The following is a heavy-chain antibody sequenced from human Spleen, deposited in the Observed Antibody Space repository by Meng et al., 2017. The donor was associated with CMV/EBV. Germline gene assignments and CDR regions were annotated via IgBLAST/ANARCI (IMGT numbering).Heavy chain of an antibody. Sequence: ASVKVSCKASGYTFITYGITWVRQAPGQGLEWMGWISTYNDNTNYAQNLQGRVTMTTDTSSSTAYMELRSLRSDDTAVYYCARDMFGSSSGTFGGYWGQGTLVTVSS. CDR1: GYTFITYG. D-gene: IGHD6-6*01. CDR2: ISTYNDNT. V-gene: IGHV1-18*01. J-gene: IGHJ4*02. CDR3: ARDMFGSSSGTFGGY.